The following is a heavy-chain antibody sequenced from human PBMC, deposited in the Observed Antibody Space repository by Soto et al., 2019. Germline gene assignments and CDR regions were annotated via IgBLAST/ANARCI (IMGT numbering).Heavy chain of an antibody. J-gene: IGHJ4*02. CDR1: GFSLSSRHVA. D-gene: IGHD6-19*01. CDR3: AHGSGWLFDY. CDR2: IYWDGDE. V-gene: IGHV2-5*02. Sequence: QITLKESGPPLVKPTQTLTLTCAFTGFSLSSRHVAVGWIRQPPGKAPEWLALIYWDGDEHYSPSLKSRLTLTKDTSKNQVILTMADMDPEDTATYFCAHGSGWLFDYWGQGTLVTVSS.